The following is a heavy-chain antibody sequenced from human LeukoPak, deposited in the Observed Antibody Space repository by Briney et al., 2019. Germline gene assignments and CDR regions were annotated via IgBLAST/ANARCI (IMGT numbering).Heavy chain of an antibody. CDR1: GFTLSVAA. CDR3: AKDKQLDN. V-gene: IGHV3-23*01. CDR2: IGASGEST. J-gene: IGHJ3*01. Sequence: GGSLRLSCAGSGFTLSVAAMPWVRQAPGKGLEWVSLIGASGESTYYADSVKGRFTISRDNSKNTLSLQMNSLRVEDTAMYFCAKDKQLDNWGLGTMVTVSS. D-gene: IGHD1-1*01.